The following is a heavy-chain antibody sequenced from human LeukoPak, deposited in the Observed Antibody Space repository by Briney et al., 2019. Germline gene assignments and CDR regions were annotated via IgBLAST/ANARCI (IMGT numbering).Heavy chain of an antibody. CDR3: ARVLSIAAAGTSSYFDY. CDR2: IKQDGSEK. Sequence: GGSLRLSCAASGFTFSSYWMSWVRQAPGKGLEWVANIKQDGSEKYYVDSVKGRFTISRDNAKNSLYLQMNSLRAEDTAVYCCARVLSIAAAGTSSYFDYWGQGTLVTVSS. J-gene: IGHJ4*02. D-gene: IGHD6-13*01. CDR1: GFTFSSYW. V-gene: IGHV3-7*01.